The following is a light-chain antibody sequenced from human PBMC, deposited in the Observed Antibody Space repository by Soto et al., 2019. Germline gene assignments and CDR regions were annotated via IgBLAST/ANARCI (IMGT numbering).Light chain of an antibody. J-gene: IGKJ3*01. CDR1: QSVDWY. CDR2: DAL. Sequence: EIVLTQSPATLYLSPGDRATLSCRASQSVDWYVAWYQQKPGQAPRLLIYDALKRATGTPDRFSGSGSGTDFTPTISRLEPEDFAVYYCQQRSNWPPITFGPGTKVDLK. CDR3: QQRSNWPPIT. V-gene: IGKV3-11*01.